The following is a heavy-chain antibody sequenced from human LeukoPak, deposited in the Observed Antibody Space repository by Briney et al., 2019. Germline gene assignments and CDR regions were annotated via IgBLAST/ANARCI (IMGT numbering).Heavy chain of an antibody. Sequence: GASVKVSCKASGYTFTSYGISWVRQAPGQGLEWMGWISAYNGNTNYAQKLQGRVTMTTDTSTSTAYMELRSLRSDVTAVYYCARDNYDSSGYYYGLGYWGQGTLVTVSS. CDR2: ISAYNGNT. CDR1: GYTFTSYG. D-gene: IGHD3-22*01. CDR3: ARDNYDSSGYYYGLGY. J-gene: IGHJ4*02. V-gene: IGHV1-18*01.